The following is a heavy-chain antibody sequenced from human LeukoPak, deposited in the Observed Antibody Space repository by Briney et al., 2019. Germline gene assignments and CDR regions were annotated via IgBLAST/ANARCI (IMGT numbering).Heavy chain of an antibody. Sequence: ASVKVSRKASGYTFTGYYMHWVRQAPGQGLEWMGWINPNSGGTNYAQKFQGRVTMTRDTSISTAYMELSRLRFDDRAVYYCASGSSYDSSGRGFDYWGQGTLVTVSS. V-gene: IGHV1-2*02. CDR2: INPNSGGT. J-gene: IGHJ4*02. D-gene: IGHD3-22*01. CDR3: ASGSSYDSSGRGFDY. CDR1: GYTFTGYY.